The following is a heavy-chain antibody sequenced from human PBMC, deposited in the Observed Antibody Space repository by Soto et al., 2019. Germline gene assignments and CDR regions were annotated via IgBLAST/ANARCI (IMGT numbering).Heavy chain of an antibody. CDR1: GDSVSINSST. V-gene: IGHV6-1*01. CDR2: TYYRSNWYN. J-gene: IGHJ5*02. CDR3: TRGGYNWFDP. Sequence: SQPLSLTCTISGDSVSINSSTWNWIRQSPSRGLDWLGRTYYRSNWYNDYAVSVKSRITIIRDTSKNQFSLQLNSVTPEDTAIYYCTRGGYNWFDPGGQGTLVHVSS.